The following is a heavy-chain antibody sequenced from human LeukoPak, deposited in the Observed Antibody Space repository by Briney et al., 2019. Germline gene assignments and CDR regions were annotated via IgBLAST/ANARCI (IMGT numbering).Heavy chain of an antibody. Sequence: ASVKVSCKASGGTFSSYAISWVRQAPGQGLEWMGGIIPIFGTANYAQKFQGRVTITTDESTSTAYMELSSLRSEDTAVYYCASQRGLVTAYWGQGTLVTVSS. D-gene: IGHD3/OR15-3a*01. CDR2: IIPIFGTA. CDR3: ASQRGLVTAY. CDR1: GGTFSSYA. J-gene: IGHJ4*02. V-gene: IGHV1-69*05.